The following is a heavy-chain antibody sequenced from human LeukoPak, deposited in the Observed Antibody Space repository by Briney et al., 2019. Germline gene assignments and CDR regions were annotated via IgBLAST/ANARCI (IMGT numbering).Heavy chain of an antibody. CDR2: ISYDGVNK. Sequence: GGSLRLSCAASGFTFSSYDMHWVRQAPGKGLEWVAVISYDGVNKYYADSVKGRFTISRDNSKNTLYLQVNSLRAEDTAVYYCARSQLPYYYDSSGYVPDYWGQGTLVTVSS. J-gene: IGHJ4*02. CDR3: ARSQLPYYYDSSGYVPDY. D-gene: IGHD3-22*01. V-gene: IGHV3-30*19. CDR1: GFTFSSYD.